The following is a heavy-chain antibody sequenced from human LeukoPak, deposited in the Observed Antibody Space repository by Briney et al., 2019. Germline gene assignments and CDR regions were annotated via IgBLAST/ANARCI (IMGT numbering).Heavy chain of an antibody. J-gene: IGHJ3*02. V-gene: IGHV4-39*07. CDR3: ARALGAFDI. CDR2: ISQSGST. CDR1: GDSISTSTYY. Sequence: SETLSLTCTVSGDSISTSTYYWSWIRQPPGKGLEWIGEISQSGSTNYNPSLKSRVNISLDTSENQFSLKLSSVTAADTAVYYCARALGAFDIWGQGTMVTVSS.